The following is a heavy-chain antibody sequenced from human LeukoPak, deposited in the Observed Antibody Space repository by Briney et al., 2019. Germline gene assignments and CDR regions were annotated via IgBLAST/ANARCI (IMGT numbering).Heavy chain of an antibody. D-gene: IGHD1-1*01. CDR1: GYTFTSYG. Sequence: ASVKVSCKASGYTFTSYGISWVRQAPGQGLEWMGWINPNSGGTSYPQKFQGRVTMTRDTSISTVYMELSSLRSDDTAIYYCARDYELGTPGTAYEYMDSWGQGTLVTVSS. V-gene: IGHV1-2*02. CDR2: INPNSGGT. J-gene: IGHJ4*02. CDR3: ARDYELGTPGTAYEYMDS.